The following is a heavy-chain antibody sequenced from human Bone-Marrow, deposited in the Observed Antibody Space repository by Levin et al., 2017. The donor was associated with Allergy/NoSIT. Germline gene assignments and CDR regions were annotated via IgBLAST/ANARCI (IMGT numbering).Heavy chain of an antibody. CDR2: IYYSGTT. Sequence: SCNVSGGSISTSSYYWGWVRQPPGKGLEWVGNIYYSGTTYYNPSLKSRVTISVDTSKNQFSLNLASVTAADTAVYYCASPSCSVSSCYNMGVWGKGTTVIVSS. D-gene: IGHD2-2*02. V-gene: IGHV4-39*01. CDR1: GGSISTSSYY. CDR3: ASPSCSVSSCYNMGV. J-gene: IGHJ6*03.